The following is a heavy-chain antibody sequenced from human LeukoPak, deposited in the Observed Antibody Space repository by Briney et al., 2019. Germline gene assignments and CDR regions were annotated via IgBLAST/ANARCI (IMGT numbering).Heavy chain of an antibody. CDR1: GYTFTTYG. V-gene: IGHV1-18*01. Sequence: ASVKVSCKASGYTFTTYGISWVRQAPGQGLEWMGRISAHNANTNYAQKLQGRVTMTTDTSTSTAYMELRSLRSDDTAVYYCARNIAAAFPDYWGQGTLVTVSS. D-gene: IGHD6-13*01. J-gene: IGHJ4*02. CDR3: ARNIAAAFPDY. CDR2: ISAHNANT.